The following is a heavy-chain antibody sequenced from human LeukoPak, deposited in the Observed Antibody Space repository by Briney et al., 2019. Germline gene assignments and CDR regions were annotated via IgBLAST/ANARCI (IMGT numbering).Heavy chain of an antibody. V-gene: IGHV4-38-2*01. CDR1: GYSISNGYY. Sequence: SETLSLTCAVSGYSISNGYYWGWIRQPPGKGLECIGSIYRSGSTYYNPSLKSRVTISVDTSKNQFSLKLNSVTAAGTAVYYCARAYCSGNTCYYFDYWGQGTLVTVSS. D-gene: IGHD2-15*01. CDR2: IYRSGST. J-gene: IGHJ4*02. CDR3: ARAYCSGNTCYYFDY.